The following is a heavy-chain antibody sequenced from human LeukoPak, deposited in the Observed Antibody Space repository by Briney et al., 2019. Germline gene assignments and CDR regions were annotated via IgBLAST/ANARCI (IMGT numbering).Heavy chain of an antibody. CDR3: ARERWNYGMDV. J-gene: IGHJ6*02. Sequence: PSETLSLTCAVYGGSFSGYYWSCIRQPPGKGLEWIGEINHSGSTNYNPSLKSRVTISVDTSKNQFSLKLSSVTAADTAVYYCARERWNYGMDVWGQGTTVTVSS. V-gene: IGHV4-34*01. CDR1: GGSFSGYY. D-gene: IGHD2-15*01. CDR2: INHSGST.